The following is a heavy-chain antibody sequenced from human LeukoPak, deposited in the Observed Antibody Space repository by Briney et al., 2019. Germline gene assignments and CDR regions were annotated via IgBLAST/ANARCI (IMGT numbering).Heavy chain of an antibody. J-gene: IGHJ4*02. CDR1: GFTVSSNY. D-gene: IGHD1-26*01. CDR3: AKGVEQWEPPFDY. Sequence: PGGSLRLSCAASGFTVSSNYMSWVRQAPGKGLEWVSVIYSGGSTYYADSVKGRFTISRDNSKNTLYLQMNSLRAEDTAVYYCAKGVEQWEPPFDYWGQGTLVTVSS. CDR2: IYSGGST. V-gene: IGHV3-53*01.